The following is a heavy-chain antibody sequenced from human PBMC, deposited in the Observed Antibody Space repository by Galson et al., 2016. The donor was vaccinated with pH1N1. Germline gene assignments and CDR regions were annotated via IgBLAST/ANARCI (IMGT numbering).Heavy chain of an antibody. V-gene: IGHV3-9*01. D-gene: IGHD5-18*01. J-gene: IGHJ4*02. CDR2: ISWNSGSI. Sequence: SLRLSCAASGFTFDDYAMHWVRQAPGKGLEWVSGISWNSGSIGYADSVKGRFTISRDNAKNSLSLQMNSLRAEDTALYYCAKVTGYLYGYVDYWGQGTLVTVSS. CDR3: AKVTGYLYGYVDY. CDR1: GFTFDDYA.